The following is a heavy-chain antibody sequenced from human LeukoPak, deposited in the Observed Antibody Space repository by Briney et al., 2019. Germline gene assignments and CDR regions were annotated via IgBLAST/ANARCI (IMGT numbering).Heavy chain of an antibody. CDR1: GFTFSSYT. V-gene: IGHV3-21*04. D-gene: IGHD6-6*01. CDR3: ARGFPFDSSSRPRPHYFDY. CDR2: ISSTSTYI. Sequence: GGSLRLSCAASGFTFSSYTMIWVRQAPGKGLEWVSSISSTSTYIYYADSVKGRFTISRDNAKNSLYLQMNSLRAEDTAVYYCARGFPFDSSSRPRPHYFDYWGQGTLVTVSS. J-gene: IGHJ4*02.